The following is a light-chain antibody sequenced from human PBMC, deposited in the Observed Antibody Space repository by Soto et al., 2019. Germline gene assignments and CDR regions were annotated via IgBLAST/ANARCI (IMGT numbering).Light chain of an antibody. CDR3: QQYNSYSPWT. CDR1: QTISTY. V-gene: IGKV1-5*01. CDR2: DAS. J-gene: IGKJ1*01. Sequence: DIQMTQSPSSLSASVGDRVTITCRASQTISTYLNWYQQKPGKAPRLLIYDASSLLSGVPSRFSGSGSGTEFTLTISSLQPDDVATYYCQQYNSYSPWTFGPGTKVDIK.